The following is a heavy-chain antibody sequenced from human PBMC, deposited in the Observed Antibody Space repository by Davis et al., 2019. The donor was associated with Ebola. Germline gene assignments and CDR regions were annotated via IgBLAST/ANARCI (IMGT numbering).Heavy chain of an antibody. CDR3: ARHFTYYYDSSGYSTLYYFDY. V-gene: IGHV4-34*01. CDR1: GGSFSGYY. J-gene: IGHJ4*02. Sequence: MPSETLSLTCAVYGGSFSGYYWSWIRQPPGKGLEWIGEINHSGSTNYNPSLKSRVTISVDTSKNQFSLKLSSVTAADTAVYYCARHFTYYYDSSGYSTLYYFDYWGQGTLVTVSS. CDR2: INHSGST. D-gene: IGHD3-22*01.